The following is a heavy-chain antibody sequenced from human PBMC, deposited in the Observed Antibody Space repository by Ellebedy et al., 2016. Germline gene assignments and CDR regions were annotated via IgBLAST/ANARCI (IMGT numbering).Heavy chain of an antibody. D-gene: IGHD4-11*01. V-gene: IGHV3-48*04. Sequence: GGSLRLSCAASGFTFSSHSMNWVRQAPGKRLEWISYISSSSTTIYYADSVKGRFTISRDNAKTSLFLQMNSLRAEDTAVYYCARDDYSPKWYFDLWGRGTLVAVVS. CDR2: ISSSSTTI. J-gene: IGHJ2*01. CDR1: GFTFSSHS. CDR3: ARDDYSPKWYFDL.